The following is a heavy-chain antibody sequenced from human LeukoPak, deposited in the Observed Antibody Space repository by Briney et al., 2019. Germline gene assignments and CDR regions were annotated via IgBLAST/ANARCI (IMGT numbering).Heavy chain of an antibody. Sequence: PGGSLRLSCAASGFIFGIYDTYWVRQTPGKGLEWVAVVSPDGRNSGYADSFKGRFTISRDNSKNTVYLQMNSLRAEDTAVYYCAGFSHKGVWGQGTTVTVSS. CDR2: VSPDGRNS. CDR1: GFIFGIYD. J-gene: IGHJ6*02. V-gene: IGHV3-30*03. CDR3: AGFSHKGV.